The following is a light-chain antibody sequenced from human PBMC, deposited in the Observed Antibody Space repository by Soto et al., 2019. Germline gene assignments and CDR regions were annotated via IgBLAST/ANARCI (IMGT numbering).Light chain of an antibody. CDR1: QSVSIY. CDR2: AAS. V-gene: IGKV3-20*01. J-gene: IGKJ5*01. Sequence: EIVLAQSPATLSLSPGERATLSCRASQSVSIYLAWFQQKPGQAPRLLIYAASSRATGIPDRFSGSGSGTDFTLTISRLEPEDFAVYFCQQYSDLPMTFGQGTRLEI. CDR3: QQYSDLPMT.